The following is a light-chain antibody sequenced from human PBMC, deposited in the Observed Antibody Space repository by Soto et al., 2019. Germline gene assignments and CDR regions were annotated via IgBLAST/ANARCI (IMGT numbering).Light chain of an antibody. CDR1: QSVRTK. Sequence: EIVMTQSPSTVSVYPGEGATLLCRASQSVRTKLAWYQRRAGQAPRLLMYGASTRATGLPDRFSGSGSGTEFTLTISSLQSEDFAFCYCQQYYSWPPITFGPGTKVDIK. J-gene: IGKJ3*01. V-gene: IGKV3-15*01. CDR2: GAS. CDR3: QQYYSWPPIT.